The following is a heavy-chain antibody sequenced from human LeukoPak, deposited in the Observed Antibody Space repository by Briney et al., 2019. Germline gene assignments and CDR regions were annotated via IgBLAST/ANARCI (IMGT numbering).Heavy chain of an antibody. CDR2: IYYSGST. CDR1: GGSISSYY. Sequence: SETLSLTCTVSGGSISSYYWSWIRQPPGKGLEWIGYIYYSGSTNYNPSLKSRVTISVDKSKNQFSLKLSPVTAADTAVYYCARKIRDSGSYPDWGQGTLVTVSS. V-gene: IGHV4-59*12. CDR3: ARKIRDSGSYPD. D-gene: IGHD3-10*01. J-gene: IGHJ4*02.